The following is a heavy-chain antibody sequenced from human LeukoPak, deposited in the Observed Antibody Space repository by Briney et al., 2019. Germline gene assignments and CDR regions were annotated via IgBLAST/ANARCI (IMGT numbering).Heavy chain of an antibody. CDR3: ARAGDYYYYMDV. V-gene: IGHV3-20*04. J-gene: IGHJ6*03. CDR2: INWNGGST. CDR1: GFTFDDYG. Sequence: GGSLRLSCAASGFTFDDYGMSWVRQAPGKGLEWVSGINWNGGSTGYADSVKGRFTISGDNAKNSLYLQMNSLRAEDTALYYCARAGDYYYYMDVWGKGTTVTVSS. D-gene: IGHD3-10*01.